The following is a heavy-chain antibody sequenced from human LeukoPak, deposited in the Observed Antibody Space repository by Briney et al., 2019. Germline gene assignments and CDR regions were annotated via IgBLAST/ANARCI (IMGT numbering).Heavy chain of an antibody. CDR2: IYTSGST. J-gene: IGHJ4*02. CDR1: GVSISSGSYY. D-gene: IGHD3-16*01. CDR3: AREVTAGDYGHAYYFDY. Sequence: SETLSLTCTVSGVSISSGSYYWSWIRQPAGKGLEWIGHIYTSGSTNYNPSLKSRVTMSVDTSKNQFSLKLSSVTAADTAVYYCAREVTAGDYGHAYYFDYWGQGTLVTVSS. V-gene: IGHV4-61*09.